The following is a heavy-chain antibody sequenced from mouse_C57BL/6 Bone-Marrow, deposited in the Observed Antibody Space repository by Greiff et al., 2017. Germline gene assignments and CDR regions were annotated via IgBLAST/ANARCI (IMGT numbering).Heavy chain of an antibody. V-gene: IGHV1-55*01. J-gene: IGHJ4*01. CDR3: TSDYDGMDY. CDR2: IYPGSGST. CDR1: GYTFTSYW. Sequence: QVQLQQPGAELVKPGASVKMSCKASGYTFTSYWITWVKQRPGHGLEWIGDIYPGSGSTNYNEKFKSKATLTVDTSSSTASMQLSSLTSEDSAVRDGTSDYDGMDYWGQGTTLTVSS.